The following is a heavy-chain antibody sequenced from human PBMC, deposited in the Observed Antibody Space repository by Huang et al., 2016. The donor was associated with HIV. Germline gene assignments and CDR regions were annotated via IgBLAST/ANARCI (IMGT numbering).Heavy chain of an antibody. CDR2: IRKDESEK. D-gene: IGHD1-7*01. CDR1: TFRFGAYW. J-gene: IGHJ6*02. Sequence: VESGGRLVQPGGSIRLSCVGSTFRFGAYWMSWVRQPPGKGLGWVANIRKDESEKYYVDSVKGRFNISRDNVKKVVFLEMNNVRVEDTATYFCATKTGAMDIWGQGTTVTVS. V-gene: IGHV3-7*03. CDR3: ATKTGAMDI.